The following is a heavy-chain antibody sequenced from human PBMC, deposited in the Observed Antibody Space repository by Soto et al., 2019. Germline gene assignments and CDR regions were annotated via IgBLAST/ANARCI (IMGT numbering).Heavy chain of an antibody. Sequence: QVQLVQSGAEVKQPGSSVKVSCKASGGTFNNYAFSWVRQAPGQGLEWVGGIVPGSGAPNYAQKFKGRVTVXAXXSTGPAYMELSSLRLEDTAVYYCVRAALGKGWFDPWGQGSLVTVSS. CDR2: IVPGSGAP. D-gene: IGHD7-27*01. CDR1: GGTFNNYA. CDR3: VRAALGKGWFDP. J-gene: IGHJ5*02. V-gene: IGHV1-69*12.